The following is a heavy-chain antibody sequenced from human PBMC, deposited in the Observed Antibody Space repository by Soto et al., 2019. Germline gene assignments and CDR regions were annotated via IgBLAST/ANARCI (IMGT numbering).Heavy chain of an antibody. D-gene: IGHD3-3*01. V-gene: IGHV1-2*02. CDR1: GYTFTGYY. J-gene: IGHJ5*02. Sequence: SSVKVSCKASGYTFTGYYMHWVRQAPGQGLEWMGWINPNSGGTNYAQKFQGRVTMTRDTSISTAYMELSRLRSDDTAVYYCARDKEELRFLCPPRDNWFDPWGQGTLVTVSS. CDR2: INPNSGGT. CDR3: ARDKEELRFLCPPRDNWFDP.